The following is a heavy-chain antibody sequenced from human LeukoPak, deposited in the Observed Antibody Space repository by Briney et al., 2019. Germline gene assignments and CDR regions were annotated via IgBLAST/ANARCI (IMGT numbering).Heavy chain of an antibody. V-gene: IGHV4-31*03. CDR3: ARALGSSGYGWFDP. Sequence: PSQTLSLTCTVSGGSISSGGYYWSWIRQHPGEGLEWIGNIYYSGSTYYNPSLKSRLTISVDTSKNQFSLKLSSATAADTAVYYCARALGSSGYGWFDPWSQGTLVTVSS. CDR2: IYYSGST. D-gene: IGHD3-22*01. J-gene: IGHJ5*02. CDR1: GGSISSGGYY.